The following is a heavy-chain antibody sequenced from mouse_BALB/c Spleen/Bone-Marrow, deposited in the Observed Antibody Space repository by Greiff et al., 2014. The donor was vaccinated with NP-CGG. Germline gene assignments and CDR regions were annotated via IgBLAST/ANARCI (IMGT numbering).Heavy chain of an antibody. D-gene: IGHD3-2*01. CDR1: GYSFTDYI. CDR3: ARRGRQLGLPFAMDY. CDR2: INPYYGST. J-gene: IGHJ4*01. Sequence: VQLQQSGPELVKPGASVKISCKASGYSFTDYIMLWVKQSHGKSLEWIGNINPYYGSTSYNLKFKGKATLTVDKSSSTAYMQLNSLTSEDSAVYYCARRGRQLGLPFAMDYWGQGTSVTVSS. V-gene: IGHV1-39*01.